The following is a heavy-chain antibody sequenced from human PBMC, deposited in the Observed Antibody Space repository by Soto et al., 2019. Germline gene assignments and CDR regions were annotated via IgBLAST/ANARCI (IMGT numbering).Heavy chain of an antibody. D-gene: IGHD1-1*01. CDR3: ARGRYGDY. Sequence: QVHLVQSGAEVKKPGASVKVSCKASGYTFTSYGITWVRQAPGQGLEWMGWISAHNGNTDYAQKLQGRVIVTRDTSTSTAYMELRSLISAATAVYSCARGRYGDYWGQGALVTVSS. CDR1: GYTFTSYG. V-gene: IGHV1-18*01. CDR2: ISAHNGNT. J-gene: IGHJ4*02.